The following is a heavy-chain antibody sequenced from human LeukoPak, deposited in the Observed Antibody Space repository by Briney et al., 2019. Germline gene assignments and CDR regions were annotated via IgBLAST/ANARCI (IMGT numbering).Heavy chain of an antibody. CDR3: AFTRSGYFDY. CDR1: GFSVSSNF. V-gene: IGHV3-53*01. Sequence: PGGSLRLSCAASGFSVSSNFMSWVRQAPGKGLEWVSVIYSGGSTYYADSVKGRFTISRDNSKNTLYLQMNSLRAEDTAVYYCAFTRSGYFDYWGQGTLVTVSS. CDR2: IYSGGST. D-gene: IGHD2-15*01. J-gene: IGHJ4*02.